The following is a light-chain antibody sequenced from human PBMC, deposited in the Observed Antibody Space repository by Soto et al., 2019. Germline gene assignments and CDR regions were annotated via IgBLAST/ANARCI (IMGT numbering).Light chain of an antibody. CDR2: NIF. V-gene: IGKV2-24*01. J-gene: IGKJ2*01. CDR1: HSLVHSDGHTY. CDR3: MQVTQLPYT. Sequence: DIVMTQTPLSSPVPLGQPASISCRSSHSLVHSDGHTYLSWLQQRPGQPPRLLIYNIFNRFSGVPDRFSASGAGTDFTLKISRVEAEDVGVYYCMQVTQLPYTFGQGTKLEIK.